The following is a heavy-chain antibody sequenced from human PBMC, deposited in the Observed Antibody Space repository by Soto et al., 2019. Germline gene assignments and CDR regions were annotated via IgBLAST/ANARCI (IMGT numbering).Heavy chain of an antibody. V-gene: IGHV1-18*04. J-gene: IGHJ4*02. Sequence: QVQLVQSGGEVKKPGASVEVSCRTSGYMFTTYGMSWVRQAPGQGLEWMAWISAYNGNKKYAQKFQGRVIMTTDTSTSTGSMELRNLTSDDTGTYFCARTGGGMAARPLEYWGQGTLVTVSS. CDR2: ISAYNGNK. D-gene: IGHD6-6*01. CDR1: GYMFTTYG. CDR3: ARTGGGMAARPLEY.